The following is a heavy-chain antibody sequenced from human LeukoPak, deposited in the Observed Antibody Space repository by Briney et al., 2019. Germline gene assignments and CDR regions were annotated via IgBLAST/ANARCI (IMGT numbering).Heavy chain of an antibody. D-gene: IGHD3-10*01. J-gene: IGHJ6*03. CDR1: GYTFTSYG. Sequence: ASVKVSCKASGYTFTSYGISWVRQAPGQGLEWMGWISAYNGNTNYAQKLQGRVTMTTDTSTSTAYMELRSLRSDDTAVYYCALGFGVNYYYYYMDVWGQGTTVTVSS. V-gene: IGHV1-18*01. CDR3: ALGFGVNYYYYYMDV. CDR2: ISAYNGNT.